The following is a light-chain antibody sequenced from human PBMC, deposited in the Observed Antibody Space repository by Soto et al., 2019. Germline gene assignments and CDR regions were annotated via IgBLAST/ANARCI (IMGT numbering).Light chain of an antibody. Sequence: DIQMTQSPSTLSASVGYRVVITCRASQSITTWLAWYQQKPAKAPKLLIYAASSLQSGVPSRFSGSGSGTDFTLTISSLQPEDFATYYCQQSYSTPWTFGQGTKVDIK. CDR1: QSITTW. V-gene: IGKV1-39*01. J-gene: IGKJ1*01. CDR2: AAS. CDR3: QQSYSTPWT.